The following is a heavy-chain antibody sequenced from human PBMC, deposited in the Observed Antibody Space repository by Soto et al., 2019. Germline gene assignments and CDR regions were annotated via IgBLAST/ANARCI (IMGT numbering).Heavy chain of an antibody. CDR3: VTDSYVDS. Sequence: GWSLRLSCSVSGFSFSAYAMHWVRQAPGKGLEYVSSISSNGGSTYYADAVKGRFTISRDNSKSTLFLQMSRLRTDDTGVYYCVTDSYVDSWGQGTPFTVSP. CDR1: GFSFSAYA. CDR2: ISSNGGST. V-gene: IGHV3-64D*06. J-gene: IGHJ4*02.